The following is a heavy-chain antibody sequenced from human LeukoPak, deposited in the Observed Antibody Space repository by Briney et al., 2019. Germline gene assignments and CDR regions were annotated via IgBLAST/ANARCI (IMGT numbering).Heavy chain of an antibody. V-gene: IGHV3-11*04. CDR3: ARDYYAGAALFDY. D-gene: IGHD3-10*01. CDR1: GFTFSDYY. J-gene: IGHJ4*02. Sequence: GGSLRLSCAASGFTFSDYYMSWIRQAPGKGLEWVSYISSSGSTIYYADSVKGRFTISRDNAKNSLYLQMNSLRAEDTAVYYCARDYYAGAALFDYWGQGTLVTVSS. CDR2: ISSSGSTI.